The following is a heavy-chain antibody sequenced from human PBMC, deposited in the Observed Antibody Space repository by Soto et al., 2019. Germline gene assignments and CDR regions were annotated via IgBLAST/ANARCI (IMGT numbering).Heavy chain of an antibody. J-gene: IGHJ6*02. Sequence: QVQLEQSGAEVKKPGASVKVSCMASGYMFTGYDMHRVRQAPGQGLEWMGWINPNSGGTNYAQKFQGRVTMTRDLPSSTAYMELSGLGSDDTAVYYCAREVTMIRGARVYGMDVWGQGTTVTVSS. V-gene: IGHV1-2*02. CDR1: GYMFTGYD. D-gene: IGHD3-10*01. CDR2: INPNSGGT. CDR3: AREVTMIRGARVYGMDV.